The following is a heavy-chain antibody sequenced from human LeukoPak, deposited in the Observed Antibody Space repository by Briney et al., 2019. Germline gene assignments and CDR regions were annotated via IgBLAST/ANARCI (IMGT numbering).Heavy chain of an antibody. CDR2: IYTSGST. CDR1: GGSISSYY. D-gene: IGHD1-26*01. J-gene: IGHJ6*02. CDR3: ARDGRLTANYGMDV. Sequence: SETLSLTCTVSGGSISSYYWSWIRQPAGKGLEWIGRIYTSGSTNYNPYLKSRVTMSVDTSKNQFSLKLSSVTAADTAVYYCARDGRLTANYGMDVWGQGTTVTVSS. V-gene: IGHV4-4*07.